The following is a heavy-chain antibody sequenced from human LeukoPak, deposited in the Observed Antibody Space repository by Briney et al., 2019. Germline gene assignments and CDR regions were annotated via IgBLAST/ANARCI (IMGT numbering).Heavy chain of an antibody. CDR1: GYTFTSYG. V-gene: IGHV1-18*01. Sequence: EASVKVSCKASGYTFTSYGISWVRQAPGQGLKWMGWFSAYNGNTNYAQKLQGRVTMTTDTSTSTAYMELRSLRSDDTAVYYCARDRGIAAAGTYYYYYYGMDVWGQGTTVTVSS. CDR2: FSAYNGNT. J-gene: IGHJ6*02. CDR3: ARDRGIAAAGTYYYYYYGMDV. D-gene: IGHD6-13*01.